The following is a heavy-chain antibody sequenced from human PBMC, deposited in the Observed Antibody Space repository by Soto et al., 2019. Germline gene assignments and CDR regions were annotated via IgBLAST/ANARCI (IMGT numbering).Heavy chain of an antibody. CDR3: ARATMYQPQPKSLYYGMDV. CDR1: GYIFSNYA. Sequence: ASVKVSCKASGYIFSNYAVHWVRQAPGQRLEWMGWINAGNGDTKYSQKFQRRVTITRDTSATIAYMEITSLRSDDTAVYYCARATMYQPQPKSLYYGMDVWGQGTTATLS. J-gene: IGHJ6*02. CDR2: INAGNGDT. V-gene: IGHV1-3*01. D-gene: IGHD2-2*01.